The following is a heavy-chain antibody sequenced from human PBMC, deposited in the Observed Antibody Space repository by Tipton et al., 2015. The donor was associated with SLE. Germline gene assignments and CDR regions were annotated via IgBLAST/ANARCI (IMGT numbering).Heavy chain of an antibody. CDR3: ARLRVVRGVIGWFDP. V-gene: IGHV4-39*01. Sequence: TLSLTCTVSGGSISSSSYYWGWIRQPPGKGLEWIGAIYYSGSTYYNPSLKSRLTISVDTSKNQFSLNLGSMTAADTAVYYCARLRVVRGVIGWFDPWGQGTLVTVSS. CDR1: GGSISSSSYY. J-gene: IGHJ5*02. D-gene: IGHD3-10*01. CDR2: IYYSGST.